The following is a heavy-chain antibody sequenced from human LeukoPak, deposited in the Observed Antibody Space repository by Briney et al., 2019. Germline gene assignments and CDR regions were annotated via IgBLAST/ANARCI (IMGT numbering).Heavy chain of an antibody. D-gene: IGHD2-15*01. CDR1: GFTLCDYY. CDR2: ISSSGSTI. Sequence: GGSLRLSCAASGFTLCDYYMSWLRPAPGRGLEWVSYISSSGSTIYYADSVKGRFTISRDKSKNTLYLQMNSLRAEDTAVYYCARSIVVVVAATPYYYYGMDVWGQGTTVTVSS. V-gene: IGHV3-11*01. CDR3: ARSIVVVVAATPYYYYGMDV. J-gene: IGHJ6*02.